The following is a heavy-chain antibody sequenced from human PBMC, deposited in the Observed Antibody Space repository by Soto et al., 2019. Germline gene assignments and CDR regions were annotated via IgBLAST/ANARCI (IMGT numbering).Heavy chain of an antibody. CDR1: GASISTDNW. CDR2: IHHSGST. CDR3: ARGYAFDI. Sequence: QVRLQESGPGLVKPSGTLSLTCAVSGASISTDNWWSWVRQPPGKGLEWIGEIHHSGSTNYNTSLKRRVPTSVDKSKNQFSLNLISVTAADTAMYYCARGYAFDIWGQGTMVTVSS. J-gene: IGHJ3*02. V-gene: IGHV4-4*02.